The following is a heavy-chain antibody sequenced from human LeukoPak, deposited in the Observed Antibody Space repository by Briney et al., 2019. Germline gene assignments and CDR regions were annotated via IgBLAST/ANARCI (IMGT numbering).Heavy chain of an antibody. Sequence: SETLSLTCSVSGGSISSGSYYWSWIRQPAGKGLEWIGRIYTSGSTNYNPSLKSRVTISVDTSKNQFSLKLSSVTAADTAVYFCARGFRGDNFDYWGQGTLVTVSS. CDR2: IYTSGST. V-gene: IGHV4-61*02. CDR3: ARGFRGDNFDY. D-gene: IGHD7-27*01. CDR1: GGSISSGSYY. J-gene: IGHJ4*02.